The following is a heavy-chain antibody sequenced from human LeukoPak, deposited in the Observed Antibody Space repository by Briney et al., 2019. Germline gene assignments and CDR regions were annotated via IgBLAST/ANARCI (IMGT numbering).Heavy chain of an antibody. CDR1: GFTFSSYG. J-gene: IGHJ4*02. D-gene: IGHD2-2*01. V-gene: IGHV3-30*02. CDR2: IRYDGSIK. Sequence: GGSLRHSCAASGFTFSSYGMHWVRQAPGKGLEWVAFIRYDGSIKYYADSVKGRFTISRDNSKNTLYLQMNSLRVEDTAVYYCARGVVVVPAVSDYWGQGTLVTVSS. CDR3: ARGVVVVPAVSDY.